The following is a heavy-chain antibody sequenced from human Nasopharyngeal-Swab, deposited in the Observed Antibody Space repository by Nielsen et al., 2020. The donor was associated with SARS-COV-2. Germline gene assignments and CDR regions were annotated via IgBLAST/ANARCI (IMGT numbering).Heavy chain of an antibody. CDR1: GFIFSDSA. D-gene: IGHD2-15*01. CDR3: TRCGGSCYTGKDY. J-gene: IGHJ4*02. V-gene: IGHV3-73*01. Sequence: GESLKISCAASGFIFSDSAIHWVRQASGKGLEWVGRIRSKGNSYATEYAASVEGRFTISRDESTNTAYLQMNSLITEDTAVYYCTRCGGSCYTGKDYWGQRTLVTVSS. CDR2: IRSKGNSYAT.